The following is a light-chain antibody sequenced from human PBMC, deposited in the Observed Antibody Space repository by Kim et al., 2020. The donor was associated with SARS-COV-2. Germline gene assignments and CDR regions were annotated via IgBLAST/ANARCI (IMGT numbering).Light chain of an antibody. V-gene: IGLV3-1*01. CDR2: QDS. CDR3: QAWDSSTVV. J-gene: IGLJ2*01. CDR1: KLGDKY. Sequence: SYELTQPPSVSVSPGQTASITCSGDKLGDKYACWYQQKPGQSPVLVIYQDSKRPSGIPERFSGSNSGNTATLTISGNQAMYEADYYCQAWDSSTVVFGGG.